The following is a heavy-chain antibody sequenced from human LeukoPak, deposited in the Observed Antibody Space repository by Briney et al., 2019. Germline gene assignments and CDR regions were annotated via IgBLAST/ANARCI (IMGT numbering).Heavy chain of an antibody. J-gene: IGHJ3*02. CDR3: ARYSGSAGGFDI. CDR1: GGSFSGYY. V-gene: IGHV4-34*01. D-gene: IGHD1-26*01. CDR2: INHSGST. Sequence: PSETLSLTCAVYGGSFSGYYWSWIRQPPGKGLEWIGEINHSGSTNYNPSLKSRVTISVDTSKNQFSLKLSSVTAADTAVYYCARYSGSAGGFDIWGQGTMVTVSS.